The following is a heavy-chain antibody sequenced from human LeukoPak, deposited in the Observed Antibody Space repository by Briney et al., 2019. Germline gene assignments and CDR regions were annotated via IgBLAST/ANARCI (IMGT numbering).Heavy chain of an antibody. J-gene: IGHJ5*02. V-gene: IGHV3-48*04. CDR1: EFIFSNYW. CDR2: ISSSGSTI. Sequence: GGSLRLSCAASEFIFSNYWMHWVRQAPGKGLEWVSYISSSGSTIYYADSVKGRFTISRDNAKNSLYLQMNSLRAEDTAVYYCARGYCTNGVCSHPWGQGTLVTVSS. CDR3: ARGYCTNGVCSHP. D-gene: IGHD2-8*01.